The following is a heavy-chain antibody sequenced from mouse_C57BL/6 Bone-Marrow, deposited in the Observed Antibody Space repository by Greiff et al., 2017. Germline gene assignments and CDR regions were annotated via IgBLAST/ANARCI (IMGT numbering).Heavy chain of an antibody. CDR3: ARRGDYDYAMDY. V-gene: IGHV1-42*01. J-gene: IGHJ4*01. Sequence: EVQLQQSGPELVKPGASVKISCKASGYSFTGYYMNWVKQSPEKSLEWIGEINPSTGGTTYNQKFKAKATLTVDKSSSTAYMQLKSLTSEDSAVYYCARRGDYDYAMDYWGQGTSVTVSS. CDR2: INPSTGGT. D-gene: IGHD2-4*01. CDR1: GYSFTGYY.